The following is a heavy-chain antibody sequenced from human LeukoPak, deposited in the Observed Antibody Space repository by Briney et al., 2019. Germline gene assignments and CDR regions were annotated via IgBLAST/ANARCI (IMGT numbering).Heavy chain of an antibody. CDR2: ISYDGHKG. CDR3: ARGAQWELDTKNDY. V-gene: IGHV3-30*04. CDR1: GFTFSTYA. J-gene: IGHJ4*02. D-gene: IGHD1-26*01. Sequence: PGRSLRLSCAASGFTFSTYAMHWVRQAPGKGLEWITLISYDGHKGYYADSVKGRFTTSRDNSNNKVYLQMTSVTPEDTGVYYCARGAQWELDTKNDYWGQGTLVTVSS.